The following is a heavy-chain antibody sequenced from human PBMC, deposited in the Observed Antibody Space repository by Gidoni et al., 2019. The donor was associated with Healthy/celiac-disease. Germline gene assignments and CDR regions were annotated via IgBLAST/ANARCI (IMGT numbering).Heavy chain of an antibody. V-gene: IGHV3-73*01. Sequence: EVQLVESGGGLVQPGGSLKLSCAASGFTFSGSAMHWVRQASGKGLEWVGRIRSKANSYATAYAASVKGRFTISRDDSKNTAYLQMNSLKTEDTAVYYCTRRGTGQDAFDIWGQGTMVTVSS. CDR1: GFTFSGSA. CDR3: TRRGTGQDAFDI. CDR2: IRSKANSYAT. D-gene: IGHD1-1*01. J-gene: IGHJ3*02.